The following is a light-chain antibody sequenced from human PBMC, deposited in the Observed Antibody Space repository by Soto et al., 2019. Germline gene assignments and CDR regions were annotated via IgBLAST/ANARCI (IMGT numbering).Light chain of an antibody. Sequence: QPALTQPPSASGSPGQTVTISCTGTIRNVGSYNYVSWYQQHPGKAPKLMIYEVSKRPSGVPDRFSGSKSRNTASLTVSGFQFDDEADFWRTSCAGSYNCGGFGSGSKVSV. J-gene: IGLJ1*01. V-gene: IGLV2-8*01. CDR3: TSCAGSYNCGG. CDR1: IRNVGSYNY. CDR2: EVS.